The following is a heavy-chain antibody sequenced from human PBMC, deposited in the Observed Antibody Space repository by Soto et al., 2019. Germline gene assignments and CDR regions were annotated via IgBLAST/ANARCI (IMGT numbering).Heavy chain of an antibody. CDR1: GGSISSSSYY. CDR3: ARHLTYCSAGSCYSDFPYYGMDV. J-gene: IGHJ6*02. Sequence: QLQPQDSGPGLVKPSATLSLTCTVSGGSISSSSYYWGWISQPPGKGLEWIGSILYSGSTYYNQSHKSQVTLSVDTSKNQFALKLGSVTAAHPAVYYCARHLTYCSAGSCYSDFPYYGMDVWGQGTTVTVSS. V-gene: IGHV4-39*01. D-gene: IGHD2-15*01. CDR2: ILYSGST.